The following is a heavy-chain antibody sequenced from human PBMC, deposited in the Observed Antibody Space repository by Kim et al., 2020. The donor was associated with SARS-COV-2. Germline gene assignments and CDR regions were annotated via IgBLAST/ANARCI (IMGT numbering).Heavy chain of an antibody. CDR1: GYTFTSYG. D-gene: IGHD3-10*01. Sequence: ASVKVSCKASGYTFTSYGISWVRQAPGQGLEWIGWISAYNGNTNYAQKLQGRVTMTTDTSTSTAYMELRSLRSDDTAVYYCARTSGFGGLRDYYYYYGMDVWGQGTTVTVSS. V-gene: IGHV1-18*01. CDR2: ISAYNGNT. CDR3: ARTSGFGGLRDYYYYYGMDV. J-gene: IGHJ6*02.